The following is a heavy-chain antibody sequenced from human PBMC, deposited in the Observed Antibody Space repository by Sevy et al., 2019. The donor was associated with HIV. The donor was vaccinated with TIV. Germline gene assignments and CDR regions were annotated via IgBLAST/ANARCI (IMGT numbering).Heavy chain of an antibody. D-gene: IGHD6-13*01. CDR2: ISGGGGGT. CDR1: GFTFNNYA. J-gene: IGHJ2*01. V-gene: IGHV3-23*01. Sequence: GGSLRLSCAASGFTFNNYAMSWVRQAPGKGLEGKGLEWVSTISGGGGGTYNADSVRGRFTISRYNSKYTLYLQVKSLRVEDTAVYDCAKHYIHDIADGWYFDLWGRGTLVTVSS. CDR3: AKHYIHDIADGWYFDL.